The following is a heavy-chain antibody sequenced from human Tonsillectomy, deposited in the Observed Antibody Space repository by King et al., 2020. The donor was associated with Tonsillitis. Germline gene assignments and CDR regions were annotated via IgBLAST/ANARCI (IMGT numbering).Heavy chain of an antibody. Sequence: VQLVESGGGLVQPGGSLRLSCAASGFTFSSYWMSWVRQAPGKGLEWVANIKQDGSEAYYVDSGTGRLTISREHAENSLYLQMNSLRAEDTAVYYRARDSLTATRAFDLWGRGTLVTVSS. V-gene: IGHV3-7*03. D-gene: IGHD1-14*01. CDR2: IKQDGSEA. CDR1: GFTFSSYW. CDR3: ARDSLTATRAFDL. J-gene: IGHJ2*01.